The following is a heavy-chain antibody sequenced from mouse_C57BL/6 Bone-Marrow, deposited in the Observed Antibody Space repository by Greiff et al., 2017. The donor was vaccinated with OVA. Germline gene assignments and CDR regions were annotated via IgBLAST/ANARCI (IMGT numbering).Heavy chain of an antibody. CDR2: IYPGDGDT. J-gene: IGHJ1*03. CDR1: GYAFSSSW. CDR3: ATLADRNWYFDV. Sequence: VQLVESGPELVKPGASVKISCKASGYAFSSSWMNWVKQRPGKGLEWIGRIYPGDGDTNYNGKFKGKATLTADKSSSTAYMQLSSLTSEDSAVYFCATLADRNWYFDVWGTGTTVTVSS. V-gene: IGHV1-82*01.